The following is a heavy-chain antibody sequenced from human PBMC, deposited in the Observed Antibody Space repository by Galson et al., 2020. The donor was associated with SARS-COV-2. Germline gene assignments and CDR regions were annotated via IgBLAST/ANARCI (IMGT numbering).Heavy chain of an antibody. J-gene: IGHJ4*02. D-gene: IGHD4-17*01. CDR1: GFTFDDYA. Sequence: GGSLRLSCAASGFTFDDYAMHWVRQAPGKGLEWVSGISWNSGSIGYADSVKGRFTISRDNAKNSLYLQMNSLRAEDTALYYCAKAGDDYGDYGHLDYWGQGTLVTVSS. CDR3: AKAGDDYGDYGHLDY. V-gene: IGHV3-9*01. CDR2: ISWNSGSI.